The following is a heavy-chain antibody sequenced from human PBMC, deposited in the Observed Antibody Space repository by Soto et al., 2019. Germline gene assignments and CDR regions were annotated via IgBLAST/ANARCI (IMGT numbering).Heavy chain of an antibody. CDR2: IHSDGST. CDR3: ARDDRGPFDY. D-gene: IGHD1-26*01. CDR1: GLTVSGDH. V-gene: IGHV3-53*01. Sequence: EVQLVESGGGVIQPGGSLRLSCAASGLTVSGDHMSWVRQAPGKGLQWVSLIHSDGSTYYADSVKGRFTISRDSSKNTVSLQMNSLRADDTALYFCARDDRGPFDYWGQGTLVTVSS. J-gene: IGHJ4*02.